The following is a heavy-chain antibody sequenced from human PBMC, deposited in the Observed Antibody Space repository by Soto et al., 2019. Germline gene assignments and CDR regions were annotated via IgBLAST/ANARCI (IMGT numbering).Heavy chain of an antibody. V-gene: IGHV3-21*01. J-gene: IGHJ6*02. CDR2: ISSSSSYI. CDR3: ARSVSADIVIKPAANRYGMDV. D-gene: IGHD2-2*01. CDR1: GFTFSSYS. Sequence: KPGGSLRLSCAASGFTFSSYSMNWVRQAPGKGLEWVSSISSSSSYIYYADSVKGRFTISRDNAKNSLYLQMSSLRVEDTAVYYCARSVSADIVIKPAANRYGMDVWGQGTTVTVSS.